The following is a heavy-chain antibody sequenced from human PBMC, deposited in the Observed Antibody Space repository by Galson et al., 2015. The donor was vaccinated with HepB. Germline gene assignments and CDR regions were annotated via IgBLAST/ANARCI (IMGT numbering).Heavy chain of an antibody. D-gene: IGHD1-20*01. Sequence: SLRLSCAASGFTFSSYAVSWVCQAPGKGLDWVSAISGTGGRPYYADSVKGRFTISRDNSKNTLYLQMNSLRAEDTAVYFCAKGALTGSRFYYGMDVWGLGTTVTVSS. V-gene: IGHV3-23*01. J-gene: IGHJ6*02. CDR2: ISGTGGRP. CDR3: AKGALTGSRFYYGMDV. CDR1: GFTFSSYA.